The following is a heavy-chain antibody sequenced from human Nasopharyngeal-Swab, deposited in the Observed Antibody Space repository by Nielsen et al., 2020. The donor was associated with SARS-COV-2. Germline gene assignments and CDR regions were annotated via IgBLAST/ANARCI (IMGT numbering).Heavy chain of an antibody. D-gene: IGHD5-18*01. J-gene: IGHJ4*02. CDR2: ISIYNADR. Sequence: WVRQVPGQGLEWMGWISIYNADRNYAEKFQGRVSMTTDTSTTTAFMELTSLRSDDTAVYYCARDVEEWLVVPSLSFDHWGQGTLVTVSS. CDR3: ARDVEEWLVVPSLSFDH. V-gene: IGHV1-18*01.